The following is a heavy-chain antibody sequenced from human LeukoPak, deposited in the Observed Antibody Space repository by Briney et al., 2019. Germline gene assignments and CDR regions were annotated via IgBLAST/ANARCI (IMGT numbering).Heavy chain of an antibody. D-gene: IGHD5-12*01. CDR2: IRYDGSNS. CDR3: AKDQWIEQMLGSHCDY. J-gene: IGHJ4*02. Sequence: SGGSLRLSCVGSRFTFSSYGMHWVRQAPGEGLEWVAFIRYDGSNSYYIDSVKGRFSISRDNSKNTLYLQMNSLRAEDTAVYYCAKDQWIEQMLGSHCDYWGQGTLVTVSS. V-gene: IGHV3-30*02. CDR1: RFTFSSYG.